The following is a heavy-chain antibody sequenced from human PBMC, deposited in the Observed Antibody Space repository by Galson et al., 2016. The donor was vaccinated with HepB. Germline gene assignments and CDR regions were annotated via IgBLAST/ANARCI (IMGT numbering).Heavy chain of an antibody. CDR3: ARDQPMILYGRRDYYMDC. Sequence: SLRLSCAASGFTFTTYWMHWVRQAPGKGLVWVSRINLDGSTTTYADSVKGRFTISSDSAKNTLYLQMNSVRAEDTAVYYCARDQPMILYGRRDYYMDCWGKGTTVTVSS. D-gene: IGHD2-8*01. CDR1: GFTFTTYW. J-gene: IGHJ6*03. CDR2: INLDGSTT. V-gene: IGHV3-74*01.